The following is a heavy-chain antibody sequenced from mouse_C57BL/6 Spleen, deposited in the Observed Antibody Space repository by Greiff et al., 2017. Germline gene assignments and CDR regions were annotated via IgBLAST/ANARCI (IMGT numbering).Heavy chain of an antibody. D-gene: IGHD1-1*01. CDR3: TREGVISITTVVAFDY. CDR2: IDPETGGT. CDR1: GYTFTDYE. J-gene: IGHJ2*01. V-gene: IGHV1-15*01. Sequence: QVQLQQSGAELVRPGASVTLSCKASGYTFTDYEMHWVKQTPVHGLEWIGAIDPETGGTAYNQKFKGKAILTADKSSSTAYMELRSLTSEDSAVYYCTREGVISITTVVAFDYWGQGTTLTVSS.